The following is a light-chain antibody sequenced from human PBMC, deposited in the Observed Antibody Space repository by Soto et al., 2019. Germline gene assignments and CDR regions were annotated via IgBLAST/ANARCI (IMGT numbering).Light chain of an antibody. CDR2: AAS. V-gene: IGKV1-39*01. CDR1: QSISIY. Sequence: DIQMTQSPSSLSASVGDRVTITCRASQSISIYSNWYQQKAGKAPKLLIYAASSLQSGVPSRFSGSGSGTDFTLIISSLQPEDFATYYCQQSYSTPPTFGQGTRLEIK. CDR3: QQSYSTPPT. J-gene: IGKJ5*01.